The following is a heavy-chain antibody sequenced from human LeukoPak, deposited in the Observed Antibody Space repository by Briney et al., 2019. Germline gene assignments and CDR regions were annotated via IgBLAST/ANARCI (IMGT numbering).Heavy chain of an antibody. V-gene: IGHV3-33*01. CDR3: ARDEVFSHYYGSGSYSLY. CDR1: RFTFKNYG. Sequence: GGSLRLSCAASRFTFKNYGMHWVRQAPGKGLEWVGVIWYDGSNKYSADSVQGRFTISRDNSKNMLFLQMNSLRPEDTAIYYCARDEVFSHYYGSGSYSLYWGQGTLVTVSS. J-gene: IGHJ4*02. D-gene: IGHD3-10*01. CDR2: IWYDGSNK.